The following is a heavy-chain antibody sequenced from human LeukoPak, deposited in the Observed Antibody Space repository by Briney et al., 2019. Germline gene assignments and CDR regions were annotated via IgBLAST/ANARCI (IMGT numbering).Heavy chain of an antibody. V-gene: IGHV1-18*01. CDR1: GYTFTTYN. J-gene: IGHJ4*02. D-gene: IGHD3-16*02. CDR3: ARSLGGVIE. CDR2: ISGYNGNT. Sequence: ASVKVSCKASGYTFTTYNINWVRQAPGQGLEWMGWISGYNGNTNYAQKLQGRVTMTTDTSTSTAYMELRSLKSDDTAVYYCARSLGGVIEWGQGTLVTVSS.